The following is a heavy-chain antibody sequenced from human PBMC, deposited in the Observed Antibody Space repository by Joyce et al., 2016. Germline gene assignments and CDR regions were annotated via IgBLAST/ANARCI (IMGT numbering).Heavy chain of an antibody. CDR1: GGPIRGFS. Sequence: QVQLQQWGAGLLKPSETLSLTCAVSGGPIRGFSWTWVRQPPGKGLEWIGDINNSVLTNYNPSLKARVTFSVDTSKNQFSLKLTSLSATDTAVYYCARSQWLAPLMYWGQGTPVTVSS. V-gene: IGHV4-34*01. J-gene: IGHJ4*02. D-gene: IGHD6-19*01. CDR2: INNSVLT. CDR3: ARSQWLAPLMY.